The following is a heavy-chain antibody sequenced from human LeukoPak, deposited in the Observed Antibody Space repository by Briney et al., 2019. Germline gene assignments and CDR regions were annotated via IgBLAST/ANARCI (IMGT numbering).Heavy chain of an antibody. D-gene: IGHD3-10*01. CDR1: GFSLSTYW. V-gene: IGHV3-74*01. CDR3: ARTSYRIGDLFFDN. CDR2: IMSDGSST. Sequence: GGSLRLSCAASGFSLSTYWMHWVRQAPGEGPVWVSRIMSDGSSTNYADSVRGRFTISRGTAKNTLYLQMNSLRAEDTAVYYCARTSYRIGDLFFDNWGQGTLVTVSS. J-gene: IGHJ4*02.